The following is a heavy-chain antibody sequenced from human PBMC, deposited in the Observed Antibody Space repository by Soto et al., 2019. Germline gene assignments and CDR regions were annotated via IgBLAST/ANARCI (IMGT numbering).Heavy chain of an antibody. CDR1: GSTFSNHI. D-gene: IGHD5-12*01. CDR3: ARDSPIGSTFSGHDDIDS. Sequence: QVQLVQSGAEVKKLGSSVKVSCKASGSTFSNHIITWVRQAPGQGLEWMGRIIPILDITNYAQKFQGRVTITADKPTTTAYMEVSSLSSEDTAVYYCARDSPIGSTFSGHDDIDSWGQGTLVTVSS. V-gene: IGHV1-69*08. CDR2: IIPILDIT. J-gene: IGHJ4*02.